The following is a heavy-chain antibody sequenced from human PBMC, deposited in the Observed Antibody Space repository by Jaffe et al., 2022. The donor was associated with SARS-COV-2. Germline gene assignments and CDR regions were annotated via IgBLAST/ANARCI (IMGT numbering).Heavy chain of an antibody. Sequence: QVQVVESGGGAVQPGGSLRLSCAVSGFTFSTYVMHWVRQAPGKGLEWVAVISYDGDEKHYADSVKGRFTISRDNSKSTLFLQVNSLRVEDTALYYCARDRCFGCRQFDYWGQGTLVTVSS. CDR3: ARDRCFGCRQFDY. V-gene: IGHV3-30*04. CDR1: GFTFSTYV. D-gene: IGHD2-15*01. CDR2: ISYDGDEK. J-gene: IGHJ4*02.